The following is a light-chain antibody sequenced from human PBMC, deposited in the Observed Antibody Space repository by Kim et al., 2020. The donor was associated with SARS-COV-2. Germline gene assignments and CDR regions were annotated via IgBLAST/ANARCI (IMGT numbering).Light chain of an antibody. CDR2: ATS. CDR3: QQANSFPLT. Sequence: DIQMTQSPSSVSASVGDRVTITCRASQTIGSWLAWYQQKPGKAPEFLIYATSNLQSGVPLRFSGSGSGTDFTLTISSLQPEDFATYYYQQANSFPLTFGGGTKVDIK. J-gene: IGKJ4*01. V-gene: IGKV1-12*01. CDR1: QTIGSW.